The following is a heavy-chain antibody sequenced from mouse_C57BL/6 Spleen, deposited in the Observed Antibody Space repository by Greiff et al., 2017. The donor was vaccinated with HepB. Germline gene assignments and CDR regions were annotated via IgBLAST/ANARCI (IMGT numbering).Heavy chain of an antibody. Sequence: QVQLQQSGPGLVQPSQSLSITCTVSGFSLTSYGVHWVRQSPGKGLEWLGVIWSGGSTDYNAAFISRLSISKDNSKSQVFFKMNSLQADDTAIYYCARERAYDYAWFAYWGQGTLVTVSA. J-gene: IGHJ3*01. CDR3: ARERAYDYAWFAY. CDR1: GFSLTSYG. V-gene: IGHV2-2*01. CDR2: IWSGGST. D-gene: IGHD2-4*01.